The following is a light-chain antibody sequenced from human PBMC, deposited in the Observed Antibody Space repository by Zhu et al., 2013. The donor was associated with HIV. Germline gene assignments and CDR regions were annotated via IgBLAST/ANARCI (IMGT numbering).Light chain of an antibody. CDR3: QQCGSSSYT. CDR1: QSVSSSY. V-gene: IGKV3-20*01. Sequence: EIVLTQSPGTLSLSPGERATLSCRASQSVSSSYLAWYQQKPGQAPRLLIYGASSRATGIPDRFSGSGSGTDFTLTISRLGPEDFAVYYCQQCGSSSYTFGQGTKLEIK. J-gene: IGKJ2*01. CDR2: GAS.